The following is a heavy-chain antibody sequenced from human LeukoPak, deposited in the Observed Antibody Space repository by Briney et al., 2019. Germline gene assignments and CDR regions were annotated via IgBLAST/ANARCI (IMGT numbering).Heavy chain of an antibody. J-gene: IGHJ4*02. CDR3: AGSGWQVYLDY. CDR1: GFTFSSYW. D-gene: IGHD6-19*01. CDR2: ISGSGGST. V-gene: IGHV3-23*01. Sequence: GGSLRLSCAASGFTFSSYWMSWVRQAPGKGLEWVSAISGSGGSTYYADSVKGRFTISRDNSKNTLYLQMNSLRAEDTAVYYCAGSGWQVYLDYWGQGALVTVSS.